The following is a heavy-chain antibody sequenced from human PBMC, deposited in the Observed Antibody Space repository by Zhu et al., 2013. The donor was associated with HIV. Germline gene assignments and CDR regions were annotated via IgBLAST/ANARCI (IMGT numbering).Heavy chain of an antibody. V-gene: IGHV1-58*01. D-gene: IGHD4-17*01. Sequence: QLVQSGPEVKKPGTSVKVSCKASGFTFTSSAVQWVRQARGQRLEWIGWIVVGSGNTNYAQKFQERVTITRDMSTSTAYMELSSLRSEDTAVYYCAAGSDYGGDAFDIWGQGTMVTVSS. J-gene: IGHJ3*02. CDR1: GFTFTSSA. CDR2: IVVGSGNT. CDR3: AAGSDYGGDAFDI.